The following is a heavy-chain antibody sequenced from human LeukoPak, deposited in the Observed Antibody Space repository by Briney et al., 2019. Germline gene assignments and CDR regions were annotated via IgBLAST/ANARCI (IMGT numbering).Heavy chain of an antibody. CDR2: IKSKIDGETT. CDR3: TTVYCSGDSCYYY. Sequence: GGSLRLSCAASGFTFSNAWMTWVRQAPGKGLEWVGRIKSKIDGETTDYAAPVKGRFTISRDDSKNTLFVQVNSLKTEDTAVYYCTTVYCSGDSCYYYWGQGTLVTVSS. V-gene: IGHV3-15*01. D-gene: IGHD2-15*01. J-gene: IGHJ4*02. CDR1: GFTFSNAW.